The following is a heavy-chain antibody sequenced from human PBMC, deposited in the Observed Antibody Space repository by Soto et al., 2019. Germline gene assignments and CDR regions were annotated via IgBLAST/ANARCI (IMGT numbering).Heavy chain of an antibody. CDR3: ARELGYCSGGSCYLINNWFDP. D-gene: IGHD2-15*01. Sequence: SETLSLTCTVSGGSISSYYWSWILQHPGKGLEWIGYIYYSGSTNYNPSLKSRVTISVDTSKNQFSLKLSSVTAADTAVYYCARELGYCSGGSCYLINNWFDPWGQGTLVTVSS. V-gene: IGHV4-59*01. CDR2: IYYSGST. CDR1: GGSISSYY. J-gene: IGHJ5*02.